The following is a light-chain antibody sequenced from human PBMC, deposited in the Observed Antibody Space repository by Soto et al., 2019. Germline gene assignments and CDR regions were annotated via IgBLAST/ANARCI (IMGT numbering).Light chain of an antibody. CDR2: GAS. CDR3: QQYNNWPPWT. J-gene: IGKJ1*01. V-gene: IGKV3-15*01. CDR1: QSVSSN. Sequence: EIVLTQSPATLSVSPGERATLSCRASQSVSSNLAWYQQKPGQAPRLLFYGASTRATGIPARFSGSGSGTEFTLTISSPQSEDFAVYYCQQYNNWPPWTFGQGTKVEIK.